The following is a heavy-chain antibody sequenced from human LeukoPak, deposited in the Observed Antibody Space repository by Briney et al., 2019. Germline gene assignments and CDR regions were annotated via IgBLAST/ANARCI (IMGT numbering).Heavy chain of an antibody. D-gene: IGHD4-17*01. CDR3: AKGGPTTVPYYYYGLDV. CDR2: ISYDGSNK. Sequence: GGSLRLSCAASGFTFSSYSMNWDRQAPGKGLEWVAVISYDGSNKYYADSVKGRFTISRDNSKNTLYLQMNSLRAEDTAVYYCAKGGPTTVPYYYYGLDVWGQGTTVTVSS. CDR1: GFTFSSYS. J-gene: IGHJ6*02. V-gene: IGHV3-30*18.